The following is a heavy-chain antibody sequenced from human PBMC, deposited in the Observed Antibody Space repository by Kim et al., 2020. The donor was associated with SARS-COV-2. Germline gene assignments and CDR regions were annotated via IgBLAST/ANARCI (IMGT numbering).Heavy chain of an antibody. V-gene: IGHV3-15*01. J-gene: IGHJ4*02. CDR1: GFTFSNAW. D-gene: IGHD6-19*01. CDR2: IKSKTDGGTT. CDR3: TTDPSSGRKYYFDY. Sequence: GGSLRLSCAASGFTFSNAWMSWVRQAPGKGLEWVGRIKSKTDGGTTDYAAPVKGRFTISRDDSKNTLYLQMNSLKTEDTAVYYCTTDPSSGRKYYFDYWGQGTLVTVSS.